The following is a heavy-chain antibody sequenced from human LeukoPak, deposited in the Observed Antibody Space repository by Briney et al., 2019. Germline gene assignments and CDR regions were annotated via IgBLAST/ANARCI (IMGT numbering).Heavy chain of an antibody. J-gene: IGHJ4*02. Sequence: GGSLRLSCAASGFTLSSYAMSWVRQAPGKGLEWVSAISGSGGSTYYADSVKGRFTISRDNSKNTLYLQMNSLRAEDTAVYYCARGKSAYGSETGYYFDYWGQGTLVTVSS. CDR3: ARGKSAYGSETGYYFDY. CDR1: GFTLSSYA. D-gene: IGHD3-10*01. V-gene: IGHV3-23*01. CDR2: ISGSGGST.